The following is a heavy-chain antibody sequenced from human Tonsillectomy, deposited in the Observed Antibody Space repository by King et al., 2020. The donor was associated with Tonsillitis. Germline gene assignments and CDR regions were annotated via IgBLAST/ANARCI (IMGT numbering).Heavy chain of an antibody. V-gene: IGHV3-21*01. CDR2: ISSSSSYI. D-gene: IGHD4-23*01. J-gene: IGHJ4*02. Sequence: VQLVESGGGLVKPGGSLRLSCAASGFTFSSYSMNWVRQAPGKGLEWGSSISSSSSYIYYADSVKGRFTISRDNAKNSLYLQMNSLRAEDTAVYYCARDYGGNSGYFDYWGQGTLVTVSS. CDR3: ARDYGGNSGYFDY. CDR1: GFTFSSYS.